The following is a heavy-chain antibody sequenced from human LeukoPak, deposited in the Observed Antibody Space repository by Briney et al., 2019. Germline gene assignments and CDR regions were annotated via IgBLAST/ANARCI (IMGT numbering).Heavy chain of an antibody. D-gene: IGHD3-10*01. V-gene: IGHV3-48*01. CDR3: AREGYYYGSGSYLDY. CDR1: GFTFSSYS. J-gene: IGHJ4*02. Sequence: PGGSLRLSCAASGFTFSSYSMNWVRQAPGKGLEWVSYISSSSGTIYYADSVKGRFTISRDNAKNSLYLQMNSLRAEDTAVYYCAREGYYYGSGSYLDYWGQGTLVTVSS. CDR2: ISSSSGTI.